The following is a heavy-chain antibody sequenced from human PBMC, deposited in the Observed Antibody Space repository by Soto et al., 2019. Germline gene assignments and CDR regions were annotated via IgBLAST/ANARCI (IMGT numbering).Heavy chain of an antibody. CDR3: ARRNYFDY. Sequence: PGASLKLCCKASVYNCSNHWIACVRQMPGKGLECMGIIHPSDSDTRYSPSFQGQVTISVDKSTSTAYLQWSSLKASDTAMYYCARRNYFDYWGQGTLVTVS. J-gene: IGHJ4*02. CDR2: IHPSDSDT. V-gene: IGHV5-51*01. CDR1: VYNCSNHW.